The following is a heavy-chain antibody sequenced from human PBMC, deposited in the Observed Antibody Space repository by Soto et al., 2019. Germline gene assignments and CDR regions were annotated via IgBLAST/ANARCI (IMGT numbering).Heavy chain of an antibody. CDR1: GYTFTAYA. V-gene: IGHV1-3*05. CDR3: ARSAISPYGGLIGPFGY. J-gene: IGHJ4*02. Sequence: QVQLVQSGGEERKPGASVRLSCEASGYTFTAYALHWLRQAPGQSLEWMAWINPGNGNTKYSLKFLGRVSITKDTTATTAYLELGSLKSEATAVYYCARSAISPYGGLIGPFGYWGQGDLVTVSS. D-gene: IGHD3-16*02. CDR2: INPGNGNT.